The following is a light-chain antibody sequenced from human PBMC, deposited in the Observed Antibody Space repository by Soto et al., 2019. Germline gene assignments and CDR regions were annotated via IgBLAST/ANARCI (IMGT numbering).Light chain of an antibody. Sequence: EIVMTQSPATLSVSPGERATLSCRASQSVSSNLAWYQQKPGQAPSLLIYGASTRATGTPARFSGSGSGTAFTLTISSLQSAAFAVYYCQQYIRWPLTFGGGTKVELK. CDR1: QSVSSN. V-gene: IGKV3-15*01. J-gene: IGKJ4*01. CDR2: GAS. CDR3: QQYIRWPLT.